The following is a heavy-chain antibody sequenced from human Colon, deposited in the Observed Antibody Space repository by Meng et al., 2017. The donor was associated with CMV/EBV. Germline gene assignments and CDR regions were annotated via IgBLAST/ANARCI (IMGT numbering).Heavy chain of an antibody. Sequence: GGSLRLSCAASGFSFSSYEMNWVRQAPGKGLEWVSYISSSGNTIHYADSVKGRLTISRDNVKNSLYLHMNSLRAEDTAVYYCATVVRFPVGGQYYYHGMDVWGQGTTVTVSS. CDR3: ATVVRFPVGGQYYYHGMDV. CDR1: GFSFSSYE. V-gene: IGHV3-48*03. D-gene: IGHD3-3*01. J-gene: IGHJ6*02. CDR2: ISSSGNTI.